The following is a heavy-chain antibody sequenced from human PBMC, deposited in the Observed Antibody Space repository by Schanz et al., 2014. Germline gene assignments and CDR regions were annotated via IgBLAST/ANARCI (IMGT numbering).Heavy chain of an antibody. CDR1: GFTFSSYA. Sequence: EVQLLESGGGLVQPGGSLRLSCAASGFTFSSYAMSWVRQAPGKGLEWVSAISSSGGSTYYADSVKGRFTISRDNSKNTLYLQMNSLRTEDTAVYYCAKGRLGEVSAFDIWGRGTMVTVSS. CDR2: ISSSGGST. CDR3: AKGRLGEVSAFDI. V-gene: IGHV3-23*01. J-gene: IGHJ3*02. D-gene: IGHD3-10*01.